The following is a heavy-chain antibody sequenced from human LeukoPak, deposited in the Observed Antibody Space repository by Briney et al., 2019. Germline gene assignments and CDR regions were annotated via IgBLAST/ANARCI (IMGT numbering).Heavy chain of an antibody. CDR2: IYYGGST. CDR3: ATHSSGSLFGY. V-gene: IGHV4-39*01. J-gene: IGHJ4*02. CDR1: GGSISSRTYH. D-gene: IGHD3-22*01. Sequence: PSETLSLTCSVSGGSISSRTYHWVWIRQPPGKGLEWIGNIYYGGSTYYNPSLKSRVTISADTPKNQFSLTLSSVTAADTAVYYCATHSSGSLFGYWGQGTLVTVSP.